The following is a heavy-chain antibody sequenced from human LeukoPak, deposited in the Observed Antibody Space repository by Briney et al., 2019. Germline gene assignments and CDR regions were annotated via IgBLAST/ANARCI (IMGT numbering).Heavy chain of an antibody. CDR1: GYTFTGYY. V-gene: IGHV1-2*02. D-gene: IGHD6-19*01. Sequence: ASVKVSCKASGYTFTGYYMRWVRQAPGQGLEWMGWINPNSGGTNYAQKFQGRVTMTRDTSISTAYMELSRLRSDDTAVYYCASIAVAGTGLLNDYWGQGTLVTVSS. CDR2: INPNSGGT. J-gene: IGHJ4*02. CDR3: ASIAVAGTGLLNDY.